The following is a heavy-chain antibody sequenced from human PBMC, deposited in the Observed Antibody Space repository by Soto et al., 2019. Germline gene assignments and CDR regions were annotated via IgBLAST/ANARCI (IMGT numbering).Heavy chain of an antibody. CDR3: AIWLKGPDIGNYYYGMDV. Sequence: QVQLVQSGAEVKKPASSVKVSCKASGGAFSDYAFSWVRQATGQGLEWLGGSKPIFRAPDYAQKFQGRVTITAEEFTRTAYMEMNSLRSEDTAVYYCAIWLKGPDIGNYYYGMDVWGQGTTVTVS. CDR1: GGAFSDYA. V-gene: IGHV1-69*12. J-gene: IGHJ6*02. CDR2: SKPIFRAP. D-gene: IGHD2-15*01.